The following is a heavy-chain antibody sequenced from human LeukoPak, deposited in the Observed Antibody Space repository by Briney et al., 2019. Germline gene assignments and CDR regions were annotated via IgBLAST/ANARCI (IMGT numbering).Heavy chain of an antibody. D-gene: IGHD2-15*01. V-gene: IGHV1-8*01. Sequence: ASVKVSCKASGYTFTSYDINWVRQATGQGLEWMGWMDPNSGNTGYAQKFQGRVTMTRNTSISTAYMELSSLRSEDTAVYYCARAGGYCGRISCPYYFDYWGQGSLVAVSS. CDR3: ARAGGYCGRISCPYYFDY. J-gene: IGHJ4*02. CDR2: MDPNSGNT. CDR1: GYTFTSYD.